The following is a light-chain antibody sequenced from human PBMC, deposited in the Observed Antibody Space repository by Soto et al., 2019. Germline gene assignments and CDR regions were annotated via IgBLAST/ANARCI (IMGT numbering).Light chain of an antibody. CDR3: MQATYWPWT. Sequence: DVVLTQSPLSLLFNLLQAASISCRSSQSLVHSDGNTYLSWFQQRPGQSPRRLIYKVSNWDSGVPDRFSGSGSGTDFTLKISRVEAEDVGFYYCMQATYWPWTFGQGTKVDIK. J-gene: IGKJ1*01. V-gene: IGKV2-30*02. CDR1: QSLVHSDGNTY. CDR2: KVS.